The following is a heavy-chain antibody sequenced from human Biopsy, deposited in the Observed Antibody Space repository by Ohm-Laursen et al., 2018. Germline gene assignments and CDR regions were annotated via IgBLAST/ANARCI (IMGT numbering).Heavy chain of an antibody. V-gene: IGHV1-2*02. J-gene: IGHJ5*02. Sequence: ASVKVSCKASGYTFTGYHVHWVRQAPGQGLEWMGWIDPKSGGTNYAQKFQGRVTMTRDTSISTAYVDLSSLRSDDTAVYYCTRGGYYYDSLAYYYWFDPWGQGTLVTVSS. D-gene: IGHD3-22*01. CDR3: TRGGYYYDSLAYYYWFDP. CDR2: IDPKSGGT. CDR1: GYTFTGYH.